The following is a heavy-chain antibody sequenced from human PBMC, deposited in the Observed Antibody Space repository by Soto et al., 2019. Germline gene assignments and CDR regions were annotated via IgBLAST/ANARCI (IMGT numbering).Heavy chain of an antibody. D-gene: IGHD3-16*01. CDR1: GGTFTTST. J-gene: IGHJ4*02. CDR2: IIPVFGTP. Sequence: QVQLVQSGAEVKKLGSSVKVSCQTSGGTFTTSTISWVRQAPGQGLEWMGGIIPVFGTPSYAQKFQGRVTMIADKSSSTAYMELRNLRSEDTAMYYCARPADYVSGFSQWGQGTLVTVSS. CDR3: ARPADYVSGFSQ. V-gene: IGHV1-69*06.